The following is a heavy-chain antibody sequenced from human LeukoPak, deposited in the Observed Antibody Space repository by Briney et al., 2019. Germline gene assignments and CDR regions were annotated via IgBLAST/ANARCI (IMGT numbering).Heavy chain of an antibody. V-gene: IGHV4-61*01. CDR3: ARDRFDGGNSFGY. D-gene: IGHD4-23*01. J-gene: IGHJ4*02. CDR2: IYYSGST. CDR1: GGSVSSGSYY. Sequence: SETLSPTCTVSGGSVSSGSYYWSWIRQPPGKGLEWIGYIYYSGSTNYNPSLKSRVTISVDTSKNQFSLKLSSVTAADTAVYYCARDRFDGGNSFGYWGQGTLVTVSS.